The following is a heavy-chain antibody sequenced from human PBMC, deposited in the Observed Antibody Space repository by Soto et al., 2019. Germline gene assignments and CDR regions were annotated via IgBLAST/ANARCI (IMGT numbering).Heavy chain of an antibody. Sequence: QLQLQESGPGLVKPSETLSLTCSVSGDSINSDKYYWGWIRQPPGKGLEWIGSIYFRGNTYYNLSPQTRVTISLDKSNSQFSLQLNSVPSADSAVYFCARLEGPATSSYYFDFWGQGALVTVSS. J-gene: IGHJ4*02. CDR2: IYFRGNT. D-gene: IGHD6-6*01. CDR3: ARLEGPATSSYYFDF. V-gene: IGHV4-39*01. CDR1: GDSINSDKYY.